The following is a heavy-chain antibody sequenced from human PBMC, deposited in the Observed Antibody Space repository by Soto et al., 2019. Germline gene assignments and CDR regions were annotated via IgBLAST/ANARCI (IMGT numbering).Heavy chain of an antibody. D-gene: IGHD3-3*01. CDR3: AKDLYDFWSGYLSRWVFDYYYYYGMDV. Sequence: GGSLRLSCAASGFTFSSYGMHWVRQAPGKGLEWVAVIWYDGSNKYYADSMKGRFTISRDNSKNTLYLQMNSLRAEDTAVYYCAKDLYDFWSGYLSRWVFDYYYYYGMDVWGQGTTVTVS. V-gene: IGHV3-30*02. CDR1: GFTFSSYG. J-gene: IGHJ6*02. CDR2: IWYDGSNK.